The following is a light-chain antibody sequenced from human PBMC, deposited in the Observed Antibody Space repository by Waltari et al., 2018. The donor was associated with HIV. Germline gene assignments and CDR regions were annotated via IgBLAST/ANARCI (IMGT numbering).Light chain of an antibody. V-gene: IGLV2-23*01. CDR2: EGS. J-gene: IGLJ3*02. Sequence: QSALTQPASVPGSPGQSLTISCTGTSSDVGGYNLVSWYQQHPGKAPKLMIYEGSKRPSGVSNRFSGSKSGNTASLTISGLQAEDEADYYCCSYAGSSTWVFGGGTKLTVL. CDR3: CSYAGSSTWV. CDR1: SSDVGGYNL.